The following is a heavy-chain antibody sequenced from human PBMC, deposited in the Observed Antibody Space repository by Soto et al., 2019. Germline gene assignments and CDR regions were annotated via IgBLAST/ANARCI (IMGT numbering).Heavy chain of an antibody. CDR3: ARDRGGSCYH. D-gene: IGHD2-15*01. Sequence: QVQLVESGGGMVQPGRSLRLSCAASGFTFSSYAMHWVRQAPGKGLEWVAVISYDGSNKYYADSVKGRFTISRDNSKNTLYLQMNSLRAEDTAVYYCARDRGGSCYHWGQGTLVTVSS. V-gene: IGHV3-30-3*01. CDR1: GFTFSSYA. J-gene: IGHJ5*02. CDR2: ISYDGSNK.